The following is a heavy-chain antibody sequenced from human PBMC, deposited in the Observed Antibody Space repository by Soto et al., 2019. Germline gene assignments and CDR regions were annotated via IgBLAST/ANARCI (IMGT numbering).Heavy chain of an antibody. V-gene: IGHV3-73*02. D-gene: IGHD2-2*02. Sequence: EVQLVESGGGLVQPGGSLKLSCAASGFIFSGSAIHWVRQASGKGLEWVGRIRSRANNFATSSAASVKGRFTFSRDDSKNTAYLQMNTLKPEDTAVYYCARGQGAAIGYYYDHGMDVWGQGTTVTVSS. CDR1: GFIFSGSA. J-gene: IGHJ6*02. CDR3: ARGQGAAIGYYYDHGMDV. CDR2: IRSRANNFAT.